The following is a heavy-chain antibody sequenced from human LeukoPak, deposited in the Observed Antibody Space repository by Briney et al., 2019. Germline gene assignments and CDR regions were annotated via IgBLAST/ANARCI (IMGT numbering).Heavy chain of an antibody. CDR3: ARTLGYCSGGSCYSSDSYFDY. D-gene: IGHD2-15*01. Sequence: RASVKVSCKASGYTFASYGISWVRQAPGQGLEWMGWISAYNGNTNYAQKLQGRVTMTTDTSTSTAYMELRSLRSDDTAVYYCARTLGYCSGGSCYSSDSYFDYWGQGTLVTVSS. V-gene: IGHV1-18*01. J-gene: IGHJ4*02. CDR1: GYTFASYG. CDR2: ISAYNGNT.